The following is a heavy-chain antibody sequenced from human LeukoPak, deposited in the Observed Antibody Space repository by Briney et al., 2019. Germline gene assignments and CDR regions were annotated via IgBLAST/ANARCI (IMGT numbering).Heavy chain of an antibody. CDR2: IYHSGST. CDR3: ARGLGYCGSTSCSFDY. J-gene: IGHJ4*02. CDR1: GYSISSGYY. V-gene: IGHV4-38-2*01. Sequence: SETLSLTCAVSGYSISSGYYWGWIRQPPGKGLEWIGSIYHSGSTNYNPSLKSRVTISVDTSKNQFSLQLSSVTAADTAVYYCARGLGYCGSTSCSFDYWGQGTLVTVSS. D-gene: IGHD2-2*01.